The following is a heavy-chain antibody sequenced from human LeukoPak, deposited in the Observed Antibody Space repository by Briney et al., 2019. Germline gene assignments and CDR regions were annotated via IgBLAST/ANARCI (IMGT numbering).Heavy chain of an antibody. CDR3: AREFTIIGGIINPFDY. V-gene: IGHV6-1*01. CDR1: GDSVSSNTAA. Sequence: SQTLSLTCAISGDSVSSNTAAWHWIRQSPSRGLEWLGRTFHRSKWYNDYAVSVKSRITIKPDTSKNQFSLQLNSVTPEDTALYYCAREFTIIGGIINPFDYWGQGALVTVSS. CDR2: TFHRSKWYN. J-gene: IGHJ4*02. D-gene: IGHD3-10*01.